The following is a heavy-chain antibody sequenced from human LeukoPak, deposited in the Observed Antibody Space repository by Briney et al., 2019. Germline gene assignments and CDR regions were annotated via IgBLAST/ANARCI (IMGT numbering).Heavy chain of an antibody. CDR3: ASDETAA. CDR1: GGSISSSSYY. CDR2: IYYSGST. Sequence: PSETLSLTCTVSGGSISSSSYYWGWVRQPPGKGLGWIGSIYYSGSTYYNPSLKSRVTISVDTSKHQFSLKVTSVTAADTAVYYCASDETAAWGPGTLATVS. J-gene: IGHJ5*02. V-gene: IGHV4-39*01. D-gene: IGHD6-13*01.